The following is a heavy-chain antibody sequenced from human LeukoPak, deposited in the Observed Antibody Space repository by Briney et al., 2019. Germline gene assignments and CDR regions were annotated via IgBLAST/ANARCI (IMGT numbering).Heavy chain of an antibody. CDR3: ARSTAYGGYLGIDYYFDY. CDR1: GGTFSSYA. J-gene: IGHJ4*02. Sequence: SVKVSCKASGGTFSSYAISWVRQAPGQGLEWMGGIIPIFGTANYAQKFQGRVTITADESTSTAYMELSSLRSEDTAVYYCARSTAYGGYLGIDYYFDYWGQGTLSPSPQ. D-gene: IGHD5-12*01. V-gene: IGHV1-69*01. CDR2: IIPIFGTA.